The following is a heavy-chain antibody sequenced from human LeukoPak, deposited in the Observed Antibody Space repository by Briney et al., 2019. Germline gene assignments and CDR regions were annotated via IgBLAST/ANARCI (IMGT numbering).Heavy chain of an antibody. D-gene: IGHD1-1*01. CDR2: IYYRGTT. V-gene: IGHV4-59*01. CDR1: GGSISSYY. CDR3: ARGPPRTGRERYFDY. J-gene: IGHJ4*02. Sequence: SETLSLTCTVSGGSISSYYWNWIRQPPGKGLEWIGYIYYRGTTNYNPSLNSRVTISLDSSKNQFSLKLSSVTAADTAVYYCARGPPRTGRERYFDYWGQGTLVSVSS.